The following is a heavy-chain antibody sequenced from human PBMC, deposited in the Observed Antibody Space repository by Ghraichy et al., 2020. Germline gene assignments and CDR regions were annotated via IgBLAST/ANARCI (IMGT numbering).Heavy chain of an antibody. Sequence: GESLNISCAASGFTFSSYAMHWVRQAPGKGLEYVSAISSNGGSTYYANSLKGRFTISRDNSKNTMYLQMGSLSAEDMAVFYCARDLFAGGYWGQGTLVTVSS. CDR2: ISSNGGST. V-gene: IGHV3-64*01. J-gene: IGHJ4*02. D-gene: IGHD1-26*01. CDR1: GFTFSSYA. CDR3: ARDLFAGGY.